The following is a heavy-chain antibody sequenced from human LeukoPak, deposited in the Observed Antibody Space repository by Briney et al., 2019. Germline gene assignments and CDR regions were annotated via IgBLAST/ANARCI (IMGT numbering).Heavy chain of an antibody. CDR3: ARGLRDPITMIVVANDY. D-gene: IGHD3-22*01. CDR2: IKQDGSEK. V-gene: IGHV3-7*01. J-gene: IGHJ4*02. Sequence: SGGSLRLSCAASGFTFSSYWMSWVRQAPGKGLEWVANIKQDGSEKYYVDSVKGRFTISRDNAKNSLYLQMNSLRAEDTAVYYCARGLRDPITMIVVANDYWGQGTLVTVSS. CDR1: GFTFSSYW.